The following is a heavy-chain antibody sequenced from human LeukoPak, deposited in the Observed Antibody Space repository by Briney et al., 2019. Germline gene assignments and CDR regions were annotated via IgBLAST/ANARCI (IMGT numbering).Heavy chain of an antibody. D-gene: IGHD3-16*01. CDR2: ISWNSGSI. Sequence: SLRLSCAASGFTFSSYGMHWVRQAPGKGLEWVSGISWNSGSIGYADSVKGRFTISRDNAKNSLYLQMNSLRAEDMALYYCAKVQGRLGYFDYWGQGTLVTVSS. CDR3: AKVQGRLGYFDY. CDR1: GFTFSSYG. V-gene: IGHV3-9*03. J-gene: IGHJ4*02.